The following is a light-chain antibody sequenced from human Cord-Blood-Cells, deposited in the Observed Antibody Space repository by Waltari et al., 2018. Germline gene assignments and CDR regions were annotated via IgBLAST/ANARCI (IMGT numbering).Light chain of an antibody. J-gene: IGLJ3*02. CDR1: SAHIGKHA. Sequence: QSVLTQPPSVSEAPRQRVTISCSGTSAHIGKHAVNWYQPLPGKAPTLLIYHDDLLPAGVSDRFSGSKSSTSASLAISGLQSEDEADYYCAAWDDSLNGWVFGGGTKLTVL. CDR2: HDD. CDR3: AAWDDSLNGWV. V-gene: IGLV1-36*01.